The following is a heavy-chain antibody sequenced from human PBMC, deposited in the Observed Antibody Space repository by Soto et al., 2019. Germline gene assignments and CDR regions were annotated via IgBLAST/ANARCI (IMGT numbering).Heavy chain of an antibody. J-gene: IGHJ4*02. D-gene: IGHD6-19*01. CDR3: AKDPVPYSSGGPHY. Sequence: QVQLVESGGGVVQPGRSLRLSCAASGFTFSSYGMHWVRQAPGKGLEWVAVISYDGSNKYYADSVKGRFTISRDNXXNTLYLQMNSLRAEDTAVYYCAKDPVPYSSGGPHYWGQGTLVTVSS. CDR1: GFTFSSYG. V-gene: IGHV3-30*18. CDR2: ISYDGSNK.